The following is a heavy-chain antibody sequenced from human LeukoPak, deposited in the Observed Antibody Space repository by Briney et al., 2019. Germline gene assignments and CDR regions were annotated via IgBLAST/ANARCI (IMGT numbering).Heavy chain of an antibody. J-gene: IGHJ4*02. Sequence: ASVKVSCTASGGTFSSYAISWVRQAPGQGLEWMGGIIPIFGTANYAQKFQGRVTITADESTSTAYMELSSLRSEDTAVYYCARWAAVAGTPKKGLDYWGQGTLVTVSS. CDR3: ARWAAVAGTPKKGLDY. D-gene: IGHD6-19*01. CDR2: IIPIFGTA. V-gene: IGHV1-69*13. CDR1: GGTFSSYA.